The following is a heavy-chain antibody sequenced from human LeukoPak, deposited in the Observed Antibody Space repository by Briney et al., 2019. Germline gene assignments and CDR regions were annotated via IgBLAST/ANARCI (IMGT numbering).Heavy chain of an antibody. CDR2: ISHRGVT. Sequence: PSETLSLTCAVYGGSFSGYYWSWIRQPPGKGLEWIGEISHRGVTNYNPSLKSRVTMSGDTSKNQFSLNLNSVTAADTAVYFCARGPRTVRGATHGGGAYFYYFYMDVWGKGTTVTVSS. J-gene: IGHJ6*03. D-gene: IGHD3-16*01. CDR1: GGSFSGYY. V-gene: IGHV4-34*01. CDR3: ARGPRTVRGATHGGGAYFYYFYMDV.